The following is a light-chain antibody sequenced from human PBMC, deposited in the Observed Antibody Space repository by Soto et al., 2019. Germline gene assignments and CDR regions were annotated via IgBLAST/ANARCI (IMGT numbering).Light chain of an antibody. J-gene: IGLJ1*01. V-gene: IGLV2-14*01. Sequence: QSVLTQPASVSGSPGQSITISCTGTSSDVGGYDYVSWYQLHPGKAPKLMGFEASNRPSGVSYRFSGSKSGNTASLTISGLQAEDEADYFCSSYSISTAYLFGTGTKVTVL. CDR3: SSYSISTAYL. CDR1: SSDVGGYDY. CDR2: EAS.